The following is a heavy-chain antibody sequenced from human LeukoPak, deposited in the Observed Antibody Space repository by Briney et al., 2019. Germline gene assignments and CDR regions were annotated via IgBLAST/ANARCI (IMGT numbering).Heavy chain of an antibody. Sequence: ASVKVSCKASGYTFTSYGISWVRQAPGQGLGWMGWISAYNGNTNYAQKLQGRVTMTTDTSTSTAYMELRSLRSDDTAVYYCARVSQRSYYDSSGYYFSLDYWGQGTLVTVSS. CDR2: ISAYNGNT. J-gene: IGHJ4*02. CDR1: GYTFTSYG. D-gene: IGHD3-22*01. V-gene: IGHV1-18*01. CDR3: ARVSQRSYYDSSGYYFSLDY.